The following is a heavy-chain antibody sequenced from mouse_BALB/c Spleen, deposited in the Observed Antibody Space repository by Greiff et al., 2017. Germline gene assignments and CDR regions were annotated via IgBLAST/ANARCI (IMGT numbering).Heavy chain of an antibody. V-gene: IGHV3-2*02. J-gene: IGHJ1*01. CDR2: ISYSGST. CDR1: GYSITSDYA. Sequence: EVQLQQSGPGLVKPSQSLSLTCTVTGYSITSDYAWNWIRQFPGNKLEWMGYISYSGSTSYNPSLKSRISITRDTSKNQFFLQLNSVTTEDTATYYCARGDYGDFYWYFDVWGAGTTVTVSS. CDR3: ARGDYGDFYWYFDV. D-gene: IGHD1-1*01.